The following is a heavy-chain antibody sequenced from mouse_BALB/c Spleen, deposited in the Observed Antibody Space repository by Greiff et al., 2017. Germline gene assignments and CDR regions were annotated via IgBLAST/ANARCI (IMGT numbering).Heavy chain of an antibody. CDR3: ASYGSSWNWFAY. CDR2: IDPENGNT. V-gene: IGHV14-1*02. J-gene: IGHJ3*01. Sequence: EVQLQESGAELVRPGALVKLSCKASGFNIKDYYMHWVKQRPEQGLEWIGWIDPENGNTIYDPKFQGKASITADTSSNTAYLQLSSLTSEDTAVYYCASYGSSWNWFAYWGQGTLVTVSA. CDR1: GFNIKDYY. D-gene: IGHD1-1*01.